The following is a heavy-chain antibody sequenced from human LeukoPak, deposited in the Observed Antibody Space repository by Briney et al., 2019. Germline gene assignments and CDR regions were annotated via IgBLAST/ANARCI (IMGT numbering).Heavy chain of an antibody. V-gene: IGHV4-39*07. CDR2: INHSGST. Sequence: NPSQTLSLTCTVSGGSISSSSYYWGWIRQPPGKGLEWIGEINHSGSTNYNPSLKSRVTISVDTSKNQFSLKLSSVTAADTAVYYCARTRTIFWPGRYFDYWGQGTLVTVSS. CDR1: GGSISSSSYY. D-gene: IGHD3-9*01. J-gene: IGHJ4*02. CDR3: ARTRTIFWPGRYFDY.